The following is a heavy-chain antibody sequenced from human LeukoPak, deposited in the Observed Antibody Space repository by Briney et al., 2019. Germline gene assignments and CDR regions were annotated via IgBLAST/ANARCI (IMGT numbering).Heavy chain of an antibody. CDR1: GYTFTSCY. V-gene: IGHV1-46*01. D-gene: IGHD3-3*01. Sequence: EASVKVSCKASGYTFTSCYMHWVRQAPGQGLEWMGIINPSGGSTSYAQKFQGRVTMTRDMSTSTVYMELSSLRSEDTAVYYCARDGPGDFWSGYFDYWGQGTLVTVSS. CDR2: INPSGGST. CDR3: ARDGPGDFWSGYFDY. J-gene: IGHJ4*02.